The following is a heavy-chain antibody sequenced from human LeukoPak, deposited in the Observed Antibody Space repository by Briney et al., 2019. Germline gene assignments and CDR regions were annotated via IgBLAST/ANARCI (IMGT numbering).Heavy chain of an antibody. J-gene: IGHJ4*02. V-gene: IGHV3-23*01. Sequence: PGGSLRLSCAASGFTFSSYVMSWVRQAPGKGLEWVSAISGSGGSTYYADSVKGRFTISRDNSKNTLYLQMNSLRAEDTAVYYCAKGPSRNYYGSGSSDYWGQGTLVTVSS. CDR1: GFTFSSYV. CDR3: AKGPSRNYYGSGSSDY. D-gene: IGHD3-10*01. CDR2: ISGSGGST.